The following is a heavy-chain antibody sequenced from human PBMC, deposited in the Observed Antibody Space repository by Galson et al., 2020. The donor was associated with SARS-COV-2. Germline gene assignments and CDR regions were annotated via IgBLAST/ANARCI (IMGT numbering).Heavy chain of an antibody. CDR2: IYYSGST. Sequence: SQTLSLTCTVSGGSISSYYWSWIRQPPGKGLEWIGYIYYSGSTNYNPSLKSRVTISVDTSKNQFSLKLSSVTAADTAVYYCARGPADTIFGLVIFSSWFDPWGQGTLVTVSS. J-gene: IGHJ5*02. D-gene: IGHD3-3*01. CDR3: ARGPADTIFGLVIFSSWFDP. V-gene: IGHV4-59*01. CDR1: GGSISSYY.